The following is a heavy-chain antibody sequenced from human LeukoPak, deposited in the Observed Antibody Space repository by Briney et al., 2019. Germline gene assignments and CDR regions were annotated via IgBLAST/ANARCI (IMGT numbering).Heavy chain of an antibody. CDR1: GYTFTGYY. CDR3: ARDHGATDAFDT. CDR2: INPNSGGT. D-gene: IGHD3-16*01. Sequence: ASVKVSCKASGYTFTGYYMHWVRQAPGQGLEWMGWINPNSGGTNYAQKFQGRVTMTRDTSISTAYMELSRLRSDDTAVYYCARDHGATDAFDTWGQGTMVTVSS. V-gene: IGHV1-2*02. J-gene: IGHJ3*02.